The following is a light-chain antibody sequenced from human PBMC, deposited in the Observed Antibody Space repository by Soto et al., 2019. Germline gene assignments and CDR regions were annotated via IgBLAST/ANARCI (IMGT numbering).Light chain of an antibody. CDR3: QQYYGIPYT. CDR1: QSVFYSSNNKNY. Sequence: DSVMTKSPDSLAVSLGERATINCKSSQSVFYSSNNKNYLAWYQQKPGQPPKLLIYWASTRESGVPDRFSGSGSGTDFTLTISSLQAEDVAVYYCQQYYGIPYTFGQGTKLEIK. CDR2: WAS. V-gene: IGKV4-1*01. J-gene: IGKJ2*01.